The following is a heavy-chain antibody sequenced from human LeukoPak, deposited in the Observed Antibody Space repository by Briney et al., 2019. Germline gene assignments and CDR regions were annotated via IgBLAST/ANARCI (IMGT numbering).Heavy chain of an antibody. CDR2: IYPGDSDT. CDR3: ARRLVGQEWVHI. J-gene: IGHJ3*02. D-gene: IGHD3-3*01. V-gene: IGHV5-51*01. Sequence: GESLKISCKGSSNSFTGYWIAWVRQKPGKGLEWMGIIYPGDSDTRYSPSFQGQVTISADKSITTAFLQWSSLKASDTAMYYCARRLVGQEWVHIWGQGTMVTVSS. CDR1: SNSFTGYW.